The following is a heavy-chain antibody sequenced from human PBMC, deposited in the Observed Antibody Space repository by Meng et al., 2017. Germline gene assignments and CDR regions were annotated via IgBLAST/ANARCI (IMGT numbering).Heavy chain of an antibody. CDR3: ATGAAAADH. CDR1: GLRVTDAW. Sequence: EGQLVGEGGGLVKPGGSLRLSCVASGLRVTDAWMSWVRQAPGKGLEWVGRIERKSDGGTIYYAAPVKGRFTISRDDSKNTLYLQMDSLINEDTAVYFCATGAAAADHWGQGTLVTVSS. V-gene: IGHV3-15*04. D-gene: IGHD6-13*01. CDR2: IERKSDGGTI. J-gene: IGHJ4*02.